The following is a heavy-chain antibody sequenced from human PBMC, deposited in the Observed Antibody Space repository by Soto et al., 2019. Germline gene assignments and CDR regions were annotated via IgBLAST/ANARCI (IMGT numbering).Heavy chain of an antibody. J-gene: IGHJ4*02. CDR1: GYTFTNYG. Sequence: ASLKVSCKASGYTFTNYGINWVRQAPGQGLEWMGWINTYNGNTNFAQRLQGRVTMTTEASTSTAYMELRSLRSDDTAVYYCARGSSPVDFDYWGQGTLVTVSS. D-gene: IGHD6-13*01. V-gene: IGHV1-18*01. CDR3: ARGSSPVDFDY. CDR2: INTYNGNT.